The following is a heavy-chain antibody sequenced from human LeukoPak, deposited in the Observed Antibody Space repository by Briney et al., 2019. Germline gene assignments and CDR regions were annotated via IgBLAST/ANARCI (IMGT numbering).Heavy chain of an antibody. J-gene: IGHJ4*02. D-gene: IGHD3-10*01. V-gene: IGHV3-48*03. Sequence: GGSLRLSCAASGFTFSSYEMNWVRQAPGKGLEWVSYISSSGSTIYYAYSVKGRFTISRDNDKNSLYLQMNSMRAEDTAGYYCASESDGSGSYYRDHWGQGTLVTVSS. CDR2: ISSSGSTI. CDR3: ASESDGSGSYYRDH. CDR1: GFTFSSYE.